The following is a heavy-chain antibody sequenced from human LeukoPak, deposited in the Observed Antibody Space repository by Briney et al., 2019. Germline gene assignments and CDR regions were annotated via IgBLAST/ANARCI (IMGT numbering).Heavy chain of an antibody. D-gene: IGHD6-19*01. CDR2: LSGSGITT. J-gene: IGHJ4*01. Sequence: GGSLRLSCAASGFTVSSNYMSWVRQAPGKGLEWVSTLSGSGITTYYADSVKGRFTISRDNSKNTLYLQMNSLRAEDTAVYYCAKGIYSSGWSYFDYWGHGTLVTVSS. CDR3: AKGIYSSGWSYFDY. V-gene: IGHV3-23*01. CDR1: GFTVSSNY.